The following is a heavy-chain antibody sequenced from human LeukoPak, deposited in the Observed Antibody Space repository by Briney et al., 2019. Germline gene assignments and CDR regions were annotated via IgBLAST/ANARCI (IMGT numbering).Heavy chain of an antibody. CDR2: MNPNSGNT. CDR1: GYTFTSYG. CDR3: ARGFRGLRGYPTIDY. D-gene: IGHD5-12*01. J-gene: IGHJ4*02. V-gene: IGHV1-8*02. Sequence: ASVKVSCKASGYTFTSYGISWVRQAPGQGLEWTGWMNPNSGNTGYAQKFQGRVTMTRNTSISTAYMELSSLRSEDTAVYYCARGFRGLRGYPTIDYWGQGTLVTVSS.